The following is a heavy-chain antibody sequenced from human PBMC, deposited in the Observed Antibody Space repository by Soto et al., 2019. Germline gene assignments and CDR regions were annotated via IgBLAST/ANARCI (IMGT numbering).Heavy chain of an antibody. D-gene: IGHD6-19*01. J-gene: IGHJ4*02. CDR2: IYWDDDK. Sequence: QITLKESGPTLVKPTQTLTLTCTFSGFSLSSTRMAVGWIRQPPGKALEWLALIYWDDDKRYSPFLKSRLTHTKDPPKNQVVLTMSNMDPVDTARYYCAHIVVAGLGYYFDYWGQGTLVTVSS. V-gene: IGHV2-5*02. CDR1: GFSLSSTRMA. CDR3: AHIVVAGLGYYFDY.